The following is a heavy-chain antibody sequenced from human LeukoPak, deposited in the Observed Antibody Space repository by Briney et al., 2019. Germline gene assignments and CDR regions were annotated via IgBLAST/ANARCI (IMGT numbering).Heavy chain of an antibody. Sequence: ASVKVSCKASGYTFSSYDINWVRQATGQGLEWMGWMNPNSGNTAYAQKFQGRVTMSRDTSISTAYMELSSLRSEDTAVYYCTRLPKYSRPLDYWGQGTLVTVSS. CDR3: TRLPKYSRPLDY. D-gene: IGHD6-6*01. V-gene: IGHV1-8*02. CDR2: MNPNSGNT. J-gene: IGHJ4*02. CDR1: GYTFSSYD.